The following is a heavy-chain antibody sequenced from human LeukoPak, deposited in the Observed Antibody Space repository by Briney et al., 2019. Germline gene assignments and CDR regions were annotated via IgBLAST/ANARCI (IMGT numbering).Heavy chain of an antibody. J-gene: IGHJ6*03. CDR1: GGSISSGSYY. CDR3: ARIYTASSWDYYYMDV. CDR2: IYRSGST. D-gene: IGHD6-13*01. Sequence: PSETLSLTCTVSGGSISSGSYYWSWIRQPAGKRLEWIGHIYRSGSTNYNPSLKSRVTISVDTSKNQFSLKLSSVTAADTAVYYCARIYTASSWDYYYMDVWGKGTTVTVSS. V-gene: IGHV4-61*09.